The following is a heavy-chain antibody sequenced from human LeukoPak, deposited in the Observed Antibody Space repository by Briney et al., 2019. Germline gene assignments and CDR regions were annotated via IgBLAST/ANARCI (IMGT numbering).Heavy chain of an antibody. D-gene: IGHD3-22*01. J-gene: IGHJ4*02. CDR1: GGTFSTYA. V-gene: IGHV1-69*01. CDR3: ARGLGDSSGYYYSDN. CDR2: IIPIFGTG. Sequence: SVKVSCKTSGGTFSTYAISWVRQAPGQGLEWMGGIIPIFGTGNYAQKFQGRVTITADESTSTAYVELSSLRSEDTAVYYCARGLGDSSGYYYSDNWGQGTLVTVSS.